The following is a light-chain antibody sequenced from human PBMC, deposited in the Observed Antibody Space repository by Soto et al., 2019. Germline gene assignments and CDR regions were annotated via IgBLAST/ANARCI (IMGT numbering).Light chain of an antibody. Sequence: QSALTQPASVSGSPGQSITISCTGTSSDVGGYNYVSWYQQHPGKAPKLMIYDVSNRPSGVSNRFSGSKSGNTASLTISGLQAADEADYYCGSYTSSRSYVFGTGTKVTAL. CDR2: DVS. V-gene: IGLV2-14*01. J-gene: IGLJ1*01. CDR3: GSYTSSRSYV. CDR1: SSDVGGYNY.